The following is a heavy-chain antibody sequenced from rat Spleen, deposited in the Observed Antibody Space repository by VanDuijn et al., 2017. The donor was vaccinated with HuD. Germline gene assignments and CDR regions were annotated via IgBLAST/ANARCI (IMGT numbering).Heavy chain of an antibody. CDR3: ASQHYYDGYYRDY. J-gene: IGHJ2*01. CDR1: GFSLRNYG. Sequence: QVQLKESGPGLVQPSQTLSLTCPVSGFSLRNYGVIWVRQPPGKGLDGMGLIWGNGSPNYNSALKSRLSISRDTSKSQVFLKVNNLQTEDTAMYFCASQHYYDGYYRDYWGQGVMVTVSS. D-gene: IGHD1-12*03. CDR2: IWGNGSP. V-gene: IGHV2S61*01.